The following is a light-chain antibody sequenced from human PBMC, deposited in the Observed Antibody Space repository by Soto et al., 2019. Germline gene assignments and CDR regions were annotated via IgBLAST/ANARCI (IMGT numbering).Light chain of an antibody. V-gene: IGLV2-23*02. CDR3: CSYAEVTTYV. Sequence: QSALTQPASVSGSPGQSITISCTGTSNDVGSYDLVSWYQQHPGKAPKLIIYEVNKRPSGFSHRFSGSKSGNTASLTISGLQAEDEADYYCCSYAEVTTYVFGTGTKVTVL. J-gene: IGLJ1*01. CDR2: EVN. CDR1: SNDVGSYDL.